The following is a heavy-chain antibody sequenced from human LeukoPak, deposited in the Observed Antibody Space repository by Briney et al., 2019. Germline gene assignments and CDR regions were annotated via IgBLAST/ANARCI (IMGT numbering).Heavy chain of an antibody. Sequence: GGALRLSCAASGFTFSSYWMHWVRQAPGKGLVGVSRINSDGSSTSYADSVKGRFTISRDNAKNTLYLQMHSLRAEDTAVYYCARDLDTAMAYHWFAPWGQGTLVTVSS. CDR3: ARDLDTAMAYHWFAP. CDR2: INSDGSST. J-gene: IGHJ5*02. D-gene: IGHD5-18*01. CDR1: GFTFSSYW. V-gene: IGHV3-74*01.